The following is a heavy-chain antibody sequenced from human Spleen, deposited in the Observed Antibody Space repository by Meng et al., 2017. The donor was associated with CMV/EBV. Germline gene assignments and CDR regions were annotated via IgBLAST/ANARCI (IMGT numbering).Heavy chain of an antibody. CDR3: AREPYSSGWYGDY. CDR2: ISGSTNTI. Sequence: GESLKISCAASGFTFSDHYMSWIRQAPGKGLEWISYISGSTNTIHYAASVRGRFTISRDNAKNLLHLQMNSLRAEDTAVYYCAREPYSSGWYGDYWGQGTLVTVSS. CDR1: GFTFSDHY. J-gene: IGHJ4*02. V-gene: IGHV3-11*04. D-gene: IGHD6-19*01.